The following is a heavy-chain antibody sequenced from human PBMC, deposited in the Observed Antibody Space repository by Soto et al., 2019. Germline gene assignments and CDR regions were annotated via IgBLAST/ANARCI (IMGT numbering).Heavy chain of an antibody. V-gene: IGHV3-33*01. Sequence: QVQLVESGGGVVQPGRSLRLACAASGFTFNNYGMHWVRQAPGKGLEWVAVIWNDGNGYYYANSVKCRFTISRDNSKNTVYRQRSSLRAEYTSVYYCARRQIAPPTRGAASARGGMDVWGQGTTVTVSS. CDR1: GFTFNNYG. J-gene: IGHJ6*02. CDR2: IWNDGNGY. CDR3: ARRQIAPPTRGAASARGGMDV. D-gene: IGHD6-13*01.